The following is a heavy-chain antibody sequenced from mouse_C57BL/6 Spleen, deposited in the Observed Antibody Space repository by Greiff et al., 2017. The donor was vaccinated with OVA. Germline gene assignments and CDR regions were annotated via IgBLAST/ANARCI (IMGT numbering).Heavy chain of an antibody. CDR2: TFYSGIT. CDR1: GFSINSDCY. CDR3: AREMNYGSSYWYFDV. Sequence: EVKLEESGPSLVRPSQTLSLTCTVTGFSINSDCYWIWIRQFPGNKLEYIGYTFYSGITYYNPSLESRTYITRDTSNNQFSLKLSSVTTKDTATDNCAREMNYGSSYWYFDVWGTGTTVTVSS. D-gene: IGHD1-1*01. J-gene: IGHJ1*03. V-gene: IGHV3-3*01.